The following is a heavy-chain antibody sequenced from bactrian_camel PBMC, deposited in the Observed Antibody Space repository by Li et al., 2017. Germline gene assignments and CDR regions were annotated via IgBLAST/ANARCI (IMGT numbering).Heavy chain of an antibody. CDR3: AATENTRAYGLVVLAADQYNY. V-gene: IGHV3S63*01. CDR2: INSDGWT. D-gene: IGHD5*01. Sequence: HVQLVESGGGSVQAGGSLTLSCVASEYTREYCMGWSRQAPGKEREGVASINSDGWTAYGDSVKGRFTISQDRAKNTVHLQMNSLKPEDTAMYYCAATENTRAYGLVVLAADQYNYWGQGTQVTVS. J-gene: IGHJ4*01. CDR1: EYTREYC.